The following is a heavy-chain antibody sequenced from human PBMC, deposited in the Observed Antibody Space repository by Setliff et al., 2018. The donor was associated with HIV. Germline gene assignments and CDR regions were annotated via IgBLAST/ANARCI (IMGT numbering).Heavy chain of an antibody. Sequence: SETLSLTCTVSGGSITSGDYHWSWIRQPPGKGLEWIGYIYYTGSTYYNPSLKSRLTISIDTSKNQFSLKVNSVTAADTAVYYCARDTGYYSRGGPVDYWGQGTLVTVSS. CDR1: GGSITSGDYH. D-gene: IGHD2-15*01. V-gene: IGHV4-30-4*08. J-gene: IGHJ4*02. CDR3: ARDTGYYSRGGPVDY. CDR2: IYYTGST.